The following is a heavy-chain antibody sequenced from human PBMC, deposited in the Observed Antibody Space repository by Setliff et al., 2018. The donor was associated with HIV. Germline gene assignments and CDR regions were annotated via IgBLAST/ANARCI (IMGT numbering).Heavy chain of an antibody. J-gene: IGHJ4*02. V-gene: IGHV4-61*01. CDR1: GGSVSSGSYY. CDR2: IYYSGST. Sequence: SETPSLTCTVPGGSVSSGSYYWSWIRQPPGKGLEWIGYIYYSGSTKHNPSLKSRVTISLDTSKNQFSLKLTSVTAADTAVYYCARYSPRGYTLTGPYWGQGTLVTVFS. D-gene: IGHD6-25*01. CDR3: ARYSPRGYTLTGPY.